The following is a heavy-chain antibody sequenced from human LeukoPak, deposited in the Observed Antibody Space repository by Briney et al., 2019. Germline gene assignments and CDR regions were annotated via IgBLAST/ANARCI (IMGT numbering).Heavy chain of an antibody. J-gene: IGHJ4*02. V-gene: IGHV4-31*03. CDR2: IYYSGST. CDR1: GGSISSGGYY. Sequence: SETLSLTCTVSGGSISSGGYYWSWIRQHPGKGLEWIGYIYYSGSTYYNPSHKSRVTISVDTSKNQFSLKLSSVTAADTAVYYCARKGSRSVAEPFDYWGQGTLVTVSS. D-gene: IGHD4-23*01. CDR3: ARKGSRSVAEPFDY.